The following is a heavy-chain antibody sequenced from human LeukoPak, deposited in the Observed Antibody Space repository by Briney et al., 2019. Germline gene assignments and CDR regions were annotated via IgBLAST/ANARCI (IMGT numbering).Heavy chain of an antibody. CDR1: GYTFTSYG. J-gene: IGHJ4*02. CDR3: ARDPGYYDFWSGPPYYFDY. CDR2: ISAYNGNT. Sequence: ASVKVSCKASGYTFTSYGISWVRQAPGQGLEWMGWISAYNGNTNYAQKLQGRVTMTTDTSTSTACMELRSLRSDDTAVYYCARDPGYYDFWSGPPYYFDYWGQGTLVTVSS. D-gene: IGHD3-3*01. V-gene: IGHV1-18*01.